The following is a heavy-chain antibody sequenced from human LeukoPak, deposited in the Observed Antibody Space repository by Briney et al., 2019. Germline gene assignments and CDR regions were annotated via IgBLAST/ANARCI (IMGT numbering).Heavy chain of an antibody. CDR3: ARGSDGGTYYFDY. CDR1: GYTFSSYA. V-gene: IGHV3-30-3*01. D-gene: IGHD4-23*01. J-gene: IGHJ4*02. CDR2: ISYDGSNK. Sequence: GRSLRLSCAASGYTFSSYAMHWVRQAPGKGLEWVAVISYDGSNKYYADSVKGRFTISRDNSKNTLYLQMNSLRAEDTAVYYCARGSDGGTYYFDYWGQGTLVTVSS.